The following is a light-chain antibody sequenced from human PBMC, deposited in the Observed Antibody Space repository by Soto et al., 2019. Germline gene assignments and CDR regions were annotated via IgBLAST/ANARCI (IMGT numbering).Light chain of an antibody. Sequence: EIVLTQSPATLSLSPGERGTLSCRASQSVSSYLAWYQQKPGQAPRLLIYDGSNRATGIPARFSGSGSGTDFTLTISSLEPEYFAVYYCQQRSTWPATFGQGTKVEIK. V-gene: IGKV3-11*01. CDR3: QQRSTWPAT. CDR2: DGS. CDR1: QSVSSY. J-gene: IGKJ1*01.